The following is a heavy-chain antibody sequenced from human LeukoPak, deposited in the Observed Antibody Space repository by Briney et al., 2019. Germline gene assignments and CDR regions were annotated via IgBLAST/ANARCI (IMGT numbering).Heavy chain of an antibody. CDR1: GFTFSSYG. J-gene: IGHJ4*02. CDR3: AKVYYHDSSGYYYDY. Sequence: PGGSLRLSCAASGFTFSSYGMHWVRQAPGKGLEWVAVIWYGGSNKYYADSVKGRFTISRDNSKNTLYLQMNSLRAEDTALYYCAKVYYHDSSGYYYDYWGQGTLVTVSS. CDR2: IWYGGSNK. V-gene: IGHV3-30*02. D-gene: IGHD3-22*01.